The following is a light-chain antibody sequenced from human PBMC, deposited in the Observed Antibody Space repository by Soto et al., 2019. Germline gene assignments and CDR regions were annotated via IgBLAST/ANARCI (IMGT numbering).Light chain of an antibody. V-gene: IGLV3-1*01. CDR3: QAWDSSTASYV. Sequence: SYELTQPPSVSVSPGQTASITCSGEELGTRYSSWYRQKPGQSPVLVIYQDTRRPSGIPERFSGSNSGSTATLTISGTQAMDEADYYCQAWDSSTASYVFGDGTKVTVL. CDR2: QDT. CDR1: ELGTRY. J-gene: IGLJ1*01.